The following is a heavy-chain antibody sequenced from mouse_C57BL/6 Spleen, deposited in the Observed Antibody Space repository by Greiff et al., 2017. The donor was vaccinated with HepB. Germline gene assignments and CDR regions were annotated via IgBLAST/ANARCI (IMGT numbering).Heavy chain of an antibody. CDR1: GFTFSSYA. Sequence: EVKLMESGGGLVKPGGSLKLSCAASGFTFSSYAMSWVRQTPEKRLEWVATISDGGSYTYYPDNVKGRFTISRDNAKNNLYLQMSHLKSEDTAMYYCARDRGYSGFAYWGQGTLVTVAA. CDR2: ISDGGSYT. V-gene: IGHV5-4*01. CDR3: ARDRGYSGFAY. D-gene: IGHD3-3*01. J-gene: IGHJ3*01.